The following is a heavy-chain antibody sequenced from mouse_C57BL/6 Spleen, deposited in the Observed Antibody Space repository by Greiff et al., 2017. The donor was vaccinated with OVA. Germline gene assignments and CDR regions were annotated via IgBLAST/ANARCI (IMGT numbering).Heavy chain of an antibody. CDR1: GYTFTDYN. CDR2: INPNNGGT. V-gene: IGHV1-18*01. D-gene: IGHD1-1*01. CDR3: ARRGGYYYGSSYVDY. J-gene: IGHJ2*01. Sequence: EVKLVESGPELVKPGASVKIPCKASGYTFTDYNMDWVKQSHGKSLEWIGDINPNNGGTIYNQKFKGKATLTVDKSSSTAYMELRSLTSEDTAVYYCARRGGYYYGSSYVDYWGQGTTLTVSS.